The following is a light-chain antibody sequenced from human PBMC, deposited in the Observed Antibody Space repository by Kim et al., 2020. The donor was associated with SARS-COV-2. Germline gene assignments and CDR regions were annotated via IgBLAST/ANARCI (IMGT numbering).Light chain of an antibody. Sequence: QSVLTQPPSVSGAPGQRVTISCTGTNSNIGSGYDVHWFQHFPGTAPKLLIYGDTNRPSGVPDRFSGSKSGTSASLVITGLQSEDEATYYCQSYDDSLSAHVVFGGGTQLTVL. CDR2: GDT. CDR1: NSNIGSGYD. J-gene: IGLJ2*01. CDR3: QSYDDSLSAHVV. V-gene: IGLV1-40*01.